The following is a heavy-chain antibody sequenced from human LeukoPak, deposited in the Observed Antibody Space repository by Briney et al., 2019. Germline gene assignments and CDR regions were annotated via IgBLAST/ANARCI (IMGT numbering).Heavy chain of an antibody. CDR3: ARHGGLKDGYKASYYFDY. D-gene: IGHD5-24*01. CDR1: GGSISSSSYY. J-gene: IGHJ4*02. CDR2: IYYSGST. V-gene: IGHV4-39*01. Sequence: VKPSETLSLTCTVSGGSISSSSYYWGWIRQPPGKGLEWIGSIYYSGSTYYNPSLKSRVTISVDTSKNQFSLKLSSVTAAGTAVYYCARHGGLKDGYKASYYFDYWGQGTLVTVSS.